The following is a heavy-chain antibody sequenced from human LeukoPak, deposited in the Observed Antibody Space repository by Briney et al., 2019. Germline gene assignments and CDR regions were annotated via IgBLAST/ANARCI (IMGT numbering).Heavy chain of an antibody. CDR2: ISWNSGRI. J-gene: IGHJ4*02. CDR1: GFTFDDYA. CDR3: AKDGDYFFDY. V-gene: IGHV3-9*01. Sequence: GGSLRLSCATSGFTFDDYAMHWVWQAPGKGLEWVSGISWNSGRIGYADSVKGRFTISRDNAKNSLYLQMNSLRVEDTASYYCAKDGDYFFDYWREGTLVTVSS.